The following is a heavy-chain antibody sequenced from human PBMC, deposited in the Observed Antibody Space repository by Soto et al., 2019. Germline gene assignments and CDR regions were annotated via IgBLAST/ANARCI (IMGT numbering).Heavy chain of an antibody. CDR2: INPNSGGT. V-gene: IGHV1-2*02. D-gene: IGHD3-16*02. CDR1: RYTFTGYY. CDR3: AREGYDYVWGSYRLDY. Sequence: ASVKVSCKASRYTFTGYYMHWVRQAPGQGLEWMGWINPNSGGTNYAQKFQGRVTMTRDTSISTAYMELSRLRSDDTAVYYCAREGYDYVWGSYRLDYWGQGTLVTVSS. J-gene: IGHJ4*02.